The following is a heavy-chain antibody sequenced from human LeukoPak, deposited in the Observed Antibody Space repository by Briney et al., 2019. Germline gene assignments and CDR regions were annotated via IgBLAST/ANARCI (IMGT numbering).Heavy chain of an antibody. V-gene: IGHV1-2*02. CDR1: GYTFTGYY. D-gene: IGHD3-22*01. Sequence: GASVKVSCKASGYTFTGYYMHWVRQAPGQGLEWMGWINPNSGGTNYAQKFQGRVTMTRDTSISTAYMELSRLRSDDTAVYYCARDTYHYDSSGYLTIGYWGQGTLVTVSS. J-gene: IGHJ4*02. CDR2: INPNSGGT. CDR3: ARDTYHYDSSGYLTIGY.